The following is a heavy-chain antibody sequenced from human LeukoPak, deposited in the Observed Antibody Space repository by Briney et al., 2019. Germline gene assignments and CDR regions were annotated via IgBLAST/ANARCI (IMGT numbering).Heavy chain of an antibody. J-gene: IGHJ4*02. D-gene: IGHD4-17*01. CDR1: GGSISSSSYY. CDR3: ARAAGYGDYELDY. V-gene: IGHV4-39*07. Sequence: SETLSLTCTVSGGSISSSSYYWGWIRQPPGKGLEWIGSIYYSGSTYYNPSLKSRVTISVDTSKNQFSLKLSSVTAADTAVYYCARAAGYGDYELDYWGQGTLVTVSS. CDR2: IYYSGST.